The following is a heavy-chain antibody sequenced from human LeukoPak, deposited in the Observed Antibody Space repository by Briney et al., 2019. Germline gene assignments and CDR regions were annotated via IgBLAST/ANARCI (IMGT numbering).Heavy chain of an antibody. CDR1: GDTFTGHY. Sequence: ASVKVSCKASGDTFTGHYLNWVRQAPGQGLEWMGWINPNSGGTKSAEKFQGRVSMTRDTSISTAYMELSRLRSDDTAVYYCARDLVFGDPWIDYWGQGTLVTVSS. J-gene: IGHJ4*02. CDR2: INPNSGGT. V-gene: IGHV1-2*02. D-gene: IGHD3-10*01. CDR3: ARDLVFGDPWIDY.